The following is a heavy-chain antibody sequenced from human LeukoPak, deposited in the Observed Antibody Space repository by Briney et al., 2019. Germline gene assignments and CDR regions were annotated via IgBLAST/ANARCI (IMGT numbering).Heavy chain of an antibody. CDR2: ISSSSSYI. J-gene: IGHJ4*02. V-gene: IGHV3-21*01. Sequence: GGSLRLSCAASGFTFSSDSMNWVRQAPGKGLEWVSSISSSSSYIYYADSVKGRFTISRDNAKNSLYLQMNSLRAEDTAVYYCARDGDFDWLLYLDYWGQGTLVTVSS. CDR3: ARDGDFDWLLYLDY. D-gene: IGHD3-9*01. CDR1: GFTFSSDS.